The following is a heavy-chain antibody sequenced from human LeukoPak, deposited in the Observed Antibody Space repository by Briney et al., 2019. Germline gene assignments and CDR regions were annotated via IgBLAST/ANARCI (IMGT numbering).Heavy chain of an antibody. J-gene: IGHJ4*02. V-gene: IGHV3-15*01. CDR3: ATGLPVVTATIDY. CDR1: GFTFSNAW. CDR2: IKRKTDGGTT. Sequence: GGSLRFSCAASGFTFSNAWMSWVRQAPGKGLEWVGRIKRKTDGGTTDYAAPVKGRFTISRDDSENTLYRQMNSLKTEDTAVYYCATGLPVVTATIDYWGQGTLVTVSS. D-gene: IGHD2-21*02.